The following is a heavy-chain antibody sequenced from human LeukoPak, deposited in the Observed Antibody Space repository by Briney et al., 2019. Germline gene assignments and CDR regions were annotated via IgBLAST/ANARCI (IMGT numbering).Heavy chain of an antibody. Sequence: GGSLRLSCAASGFTYSSYAMSWVRQAPGKGLEGVSAISGRGGSTYYADSVKGRFTISRDNPKNTLYLQMNSLRAEDTAVYYCAKRIYGFPPDYWGQGTLVTVSS. CDR2: ISGRGGST. J-gene: IGHJ4*02. CDR3: AKRIYGFPPDY. D-gene: IGHD5-12*01. V-gene: IGHV3-23*01. CDR1: GFTYSSYA.